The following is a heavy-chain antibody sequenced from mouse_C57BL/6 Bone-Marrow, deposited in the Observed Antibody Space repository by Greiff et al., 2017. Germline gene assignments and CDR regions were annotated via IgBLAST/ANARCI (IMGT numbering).Heavy chain of an antibody. J-gene: IGHJ1*03. CDR3: ARYGNYVEYFDV. V-gene: IGHV1-18*01. CDR2: INPNNGGT. Sequence: EVQLHQSGPELVKPGASVKIPCKASGYTFTDYNMDWVKQSHGKSLEWIGDINPNNGGTIYNQKFKGKATLTVDKSSSTAYMELRSLTSEDTAVYYCARYGNYVEYFDVWGTGTTVTVSS. D-gene: IGHD2-1*01. CDR1: GYTFTDYN.